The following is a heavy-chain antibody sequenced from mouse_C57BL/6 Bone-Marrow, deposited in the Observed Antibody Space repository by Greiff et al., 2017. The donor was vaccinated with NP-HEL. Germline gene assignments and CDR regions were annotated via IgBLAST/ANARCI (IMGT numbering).Heavy chain of an antibody. D-gene: IGHD1-1*01. Sequence: ESGPGLVKPSQSLSLTCSVTGYSITSGYYWNWIRQFPGNKLEWMGYISYDGSNNYNPSLKNRISITRDTSKNQFFLKLNSVTTEDTATYYCARAHYYGSEDYFDYWGQGTTLTVSS. CDR1: GYSITSGYY. CDR2: ISYDGSN. J-gene: IGHJ2*01. V-gene: IGHV3-6*01. CDR3: ARAHYYGSEDYFDY.